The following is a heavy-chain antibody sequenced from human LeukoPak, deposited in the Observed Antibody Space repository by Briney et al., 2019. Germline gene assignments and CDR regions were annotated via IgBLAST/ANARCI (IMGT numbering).Heavy chain of an antibody. Sequence: ASVKVSCKASGYTFTSYDFNWLRQATGQGPEWMGWMNPNSGATGYAQKFQGRVTMTRSASINTAYMELTNLRSEDTAVYYCARGPRSWGFCYLGQGTLVTGSS. CDR1: GYTFTSYD. V-gene: IGHV1-8*01. J-gene: IGHJ4*01. CDR3: ARGPRSWGFCY. D-gene: IGHD3-16*01. CDR2: MNPNSGAT.